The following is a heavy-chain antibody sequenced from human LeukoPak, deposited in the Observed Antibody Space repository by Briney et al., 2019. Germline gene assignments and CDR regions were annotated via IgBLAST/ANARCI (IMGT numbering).Heavy chain of an antibody. Sequence: ASVKVSCKASGYTFTGYYMHWVRQAPGQGLEWMGWISPNSGGTNYAQKFQGRVTMTRDTSISTAYMELSRLRSDDTAVYYCARVVIAARPDSKRPNPTDYWGQRTLVTVSS. CDR1: GYTFTGYY. V-gene: IGHV1-2*02. J-gene: IGHJ4*02. CDR2: ISPNSGGT. CDR3: ARVVIAARPDSKRPNPTDY. D-gene: IGHD6-6*01.